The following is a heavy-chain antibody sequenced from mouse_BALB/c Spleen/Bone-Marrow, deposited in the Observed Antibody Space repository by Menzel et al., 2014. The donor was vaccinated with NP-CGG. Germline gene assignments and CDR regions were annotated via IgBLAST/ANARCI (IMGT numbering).Heavy chain of an antibody. Sequence: EVKLMESGGGLVQPGDSLRLSCATSGFTFSDFYMEWVRQPPGKRLEWIAASRNKAKYYTTEYSASVKGRFIVSRGTSKSVLYLQMNALRAEDNAIYYCARDVGYGNYFVYWGQGTLVTVSA. CDR2: SRNKAKYYTT. V-gene: IGHV7-1*02. J-gene: IGHJ3*01. D-gene: IGHD2-10*02. CDR1: GFTFSDFY. CDR3: ARDVGYGNYFVY.